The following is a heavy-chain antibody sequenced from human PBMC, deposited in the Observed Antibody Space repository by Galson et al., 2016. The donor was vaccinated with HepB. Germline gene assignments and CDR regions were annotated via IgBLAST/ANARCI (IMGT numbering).Heavy chain of an antibody. J-gene: IGHJ3*02. Sequence: CAISGDSVSSNSAAWNWIRQSPSRGLEWLGRTYYNSQWYRDFAASVKGRITINPDTPQNQISLQLNSVTPEDTAVYYRVRNYYGSGSYYSSFDIWGQGTTVTVSS. CDR2: TYYNSQWYR. CDR3: VRNYYGSGSYYSSFDI. V-gene: IGHV6-1*01. D-gene: IGHD3-10*01. CDR1: GDSVSSNSAA.